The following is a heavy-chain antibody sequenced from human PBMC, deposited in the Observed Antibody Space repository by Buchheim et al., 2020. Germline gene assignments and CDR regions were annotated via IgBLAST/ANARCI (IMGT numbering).Heavy chain of an antibody. CDR3: ARISGDYVDWFDP. CDR2: ISYDGSNK. CDR1: GFTFSSYG. D-gene: IGHD4-17*01. J-gene: IGHJ5*02. Sequence: QVQLVESGGGVVQPGRSLRLSCAASGFTFSSYGMHWVRQAPGKGLEWVAVISYDGSNKYYADSVKGRFTISRDNAKNSLYLQMNSLRAEDTAVYYCARISGDYVDWFDPWGQGTL. V-gene: IGHV3-30*03.